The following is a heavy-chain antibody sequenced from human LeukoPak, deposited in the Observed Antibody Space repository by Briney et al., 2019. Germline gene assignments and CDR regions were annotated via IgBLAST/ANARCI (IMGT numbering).Heavy chain of an antibody. Sequence: KFQGRVTITRDTSASTAYMELSSLRSEDTAVYYCARDRGGYKPFDYWGQGTLVTVSS. J-gene: IGHJ4*02. CDR3: ARDRGGYKPFDY. D-gene: IGHD5-24*01. V-gene: IGHV1-3*01.